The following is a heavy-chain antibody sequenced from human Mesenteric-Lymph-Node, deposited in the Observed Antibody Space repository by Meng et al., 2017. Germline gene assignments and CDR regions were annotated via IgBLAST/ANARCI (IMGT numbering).Heavy chain of an antibody. D-gene: IGHD2-15*01. Sequence: SETLSLTCAVYGGSFSGYYWSWIRQPPGKGLEWIGEINHSGSTNYNPSLKSRVTISVDTSKNQFSLKLSSVTAADTALYYCARSDIVLLEDELGAYWGPGTLVTGAS. CDR3: ARSDIVLLEDELGAY. V-gene: IGHV4-34*01. J-gene: IGHJ4*02. CDR2: INHSGST. CDR1: GGSFSGYY.